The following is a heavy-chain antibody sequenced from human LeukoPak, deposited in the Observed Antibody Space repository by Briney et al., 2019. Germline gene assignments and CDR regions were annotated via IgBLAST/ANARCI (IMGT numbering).Heavy chain of an antibody. J-gene: IGHJ1*01. D-gene: IGHD2-8*02. Sequence: SETLSLTCTVSGASISSYYWSWIRQPPGKGLEWIGYISYSGSTNYNPSLKSRVTISVDTSKSLFSLKLSSVTAADTAVYYCASPPPYCTGDCPFRHWGQGTLVTVSS. CDR2: ISYSGST. CDR3: ASPPPYCTGDCPFRH. CDR1: GASISSYY. V-gene: IGHV4-59*01.